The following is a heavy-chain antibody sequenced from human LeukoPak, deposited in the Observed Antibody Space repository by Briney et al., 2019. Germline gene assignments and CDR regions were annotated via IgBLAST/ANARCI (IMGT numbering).Heavy chain of an antibody. J-gene: IGHJ4*02. Sequence: GRSLRLSCAPPGFAFSSYAMHWVRQAPGKGLGWVAVISYDGSNKYYADSVKGRFTISRDNSKNTLYLQMNSLRAEDTAVYYCARDCGGDCWFDYWGQGTLVTVSS. V-gene: IGHV3-30-3*01. CDR1: GFAFSSYA. CDR2: ISYDGSNK. CDR3: ARDCGGDCWFDY. D-gene: IGHD2-21*02.